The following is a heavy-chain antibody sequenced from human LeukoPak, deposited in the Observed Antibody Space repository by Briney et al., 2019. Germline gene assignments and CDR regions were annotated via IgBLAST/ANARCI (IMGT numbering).Heavy chain of an antibody. D-gene: IGHD3-22*01. CDR3: ATEYYYDSSAIDAFDI. J-gene: IGHJ3*02. Sequence: ASVKVSCKVSGYTLTELSMHWVRQAPGKGLEWMGGFDPEDGETIYAQKFQGRVTMTEDTSTDTAYMELSSLRSEDTAAYYCATEYYYDSSAIDAFDIWGQGTMVTVSS. V-gene: IGHV1-24*01. CDR1: GYTLTELS. CDR2: FDPEDGET.